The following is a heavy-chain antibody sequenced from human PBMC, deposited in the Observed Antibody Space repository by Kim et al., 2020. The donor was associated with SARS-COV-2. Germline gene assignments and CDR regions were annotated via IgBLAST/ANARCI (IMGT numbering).Heavy chain of an antibody. J-gene: IGHJ6*02. CDR1: GNTFSEYY. CDR2: ISPNSGDT. D-gene: IGHD2-8*01. CDR3: AREGKGLANDYYYGLNV. V-gene: IGHV1-2*02. Sequence: SVKVSCKSFGNTFSEYYVHWVRQAPGQGLEWMGWISPNSGDTEYGQKFRGRVTMTRDTSITTVYMELIRLRSDDTAVYYCAREGKGLANDYYYGLNVWGQGATVTVSS.